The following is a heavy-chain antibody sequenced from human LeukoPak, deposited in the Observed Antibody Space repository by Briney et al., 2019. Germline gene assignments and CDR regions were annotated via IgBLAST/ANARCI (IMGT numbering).Heavy chain of an antibody. CDR3: ARGGPYYYDSSGYYIGY. J-gene: IGHJ4*02. CDR1: GYTFTVYY. Sequence: GASVKVSCKASGYTFTVYYIHWVRQAPGQGLEWMGRINPNSGGTNYAQKLQGRVTMTRDTSISIVYMELSRLRSDDTAVYYCARGGPYYYDSSGYYIGYWGQGTLVTVSS. V-gene: IGHV1-2*06. CDR2: INPNSGGT. D-gene: IGHD3-22*01.